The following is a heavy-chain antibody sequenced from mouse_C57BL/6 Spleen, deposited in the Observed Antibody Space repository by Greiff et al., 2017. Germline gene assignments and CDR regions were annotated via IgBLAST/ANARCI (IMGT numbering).Heavy chain of an antibody. J-gene: IGHJ4*01. CDR1: GFTFSSYA. Sequence: EVKLMESGEGLVKPGGSLKLSCAASGFTFSSYAMSWVRQTPEKRLEWVAYISSGGDYIYYADTVKGRITISRDNARTTLYLQMSRLKSEDTAMYYCTGGYAMDYWGQGTSVTVSS. D-gene: IGHD1-1*02. V-gene: IGHV5-9-1*02. CDR2: ISSGGDYI. CDR3: TGGYAMDY.